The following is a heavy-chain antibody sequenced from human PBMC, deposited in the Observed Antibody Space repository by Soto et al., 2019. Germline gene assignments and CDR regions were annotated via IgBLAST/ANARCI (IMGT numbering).Heavy chain of an antibody. CDR2: IYPGDSDT. J-gene: IGHJ4*02. CDR3: ARPRHYDFWSGPYYFDY. V-gene: IGHV5-51*01. CDR1: GYSFTSYW. Sequence: GESLKISCKGSGYSFTSYWIGWVRQMPGKGLEWMGIIYPGDSDTRYSPSFQGQVTISADKSISTAYLQWSSLTASDTAMYYCARPRHYDFWSGPYYFDYWGQGTLVTVSS. D-gene: IGHD3-3*01.